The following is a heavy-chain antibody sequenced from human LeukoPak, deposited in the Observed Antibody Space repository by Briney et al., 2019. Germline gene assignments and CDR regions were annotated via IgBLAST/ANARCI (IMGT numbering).Heavy chain of an antibody. V-gene: IGHV1-2*02. D-gene: IGHD2-15*01. Sequence: ASVKVPCKASGYTFTGYYLHWVRQAPGQGLEWMGWINPITGGTKYAQRFQGRVTMTRDTSISTVYMELSRLRSDDTAVYYCARPYCNSRSCHDYFDYWGQGTLVTVSS. CDR2: INPITGGT. J-gene: IGHJ4*02. CDR3: ARPYCNSRSCHDYFDY. CDR1: GYTFTGYY.